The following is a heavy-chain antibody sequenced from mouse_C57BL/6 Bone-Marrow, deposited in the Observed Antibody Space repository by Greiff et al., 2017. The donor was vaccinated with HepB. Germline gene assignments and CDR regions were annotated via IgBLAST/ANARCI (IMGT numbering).Heavy chain of an antibody. D-gene: IGHD1-1*01. V-gene: IGHV1-87*01. CDR2: GQGLEWIG. Sequence: QVQLKESGPELARPWASVKISCQAFYTFSRRVHFAIRDTNYWMQWVKQRPGQGLEWIGAIYLGNGDTSYNQKFKCKATLTADKSSSTAYMQLSSLTSEDSAVYCCAFYYGSSSWYFDVWGTGTTVTVAS. CDR1: YTFSRRVH. CDR3: SEDSAVYCCAFYYGSSSWYFDV. J-gene: IGHJ1*03.